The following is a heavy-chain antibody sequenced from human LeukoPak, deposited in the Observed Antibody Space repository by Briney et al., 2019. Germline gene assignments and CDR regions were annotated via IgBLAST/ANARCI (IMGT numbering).Heavy chain of an antibody. CDR2: INPSGGST. J-gene: IGHJ4*02. D-gene: IGHD1-1*01. V-gene: IGHV1-46*01. CDR1: GYTFTSYY. Sequence: ASVKVSCKASGYTFTSYYMHWVRQAPGQGLEWMGIINPSGGSTSYAQKLQGRVTMTRDTSTSTVYMELSSLRSEDTAVYYCARDPVQGRKWSHFDYWGQGTLVTVSS. CDR3: ARDPVQGRKWSHFDY.